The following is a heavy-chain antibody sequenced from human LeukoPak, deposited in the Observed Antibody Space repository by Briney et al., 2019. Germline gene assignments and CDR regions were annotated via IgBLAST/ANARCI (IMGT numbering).Heavy chain of an antibody. V-gene: IGHV3-7*03. CDR3: ARGNIRGGWPGYDGYFDY. J-gene: IGHJ4*02. CDR2: IKQDGSEK. D-gene: IGHD6-19*01. CDR1: GFTFSSHW. Sequence: GGSLRLSCAASGFTFSSHWMSWVRQAPGKGLEWVANIKQDGSEKYYVGSVKGRFTISRDNAKNSLYLQMNSLRAEDTAVYYCARGNIRGGWPGYDGYFDYWGQGTLVTVSS.